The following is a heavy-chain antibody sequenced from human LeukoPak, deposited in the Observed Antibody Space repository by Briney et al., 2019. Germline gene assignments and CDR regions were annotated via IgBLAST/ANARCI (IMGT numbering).Heavy chain of an antibody. Sequence: PGGSLRLSCAASGFTVSSNYMSWVRQAPGKGLEWVSVIYSGGSIYYADSVKGRFIISRDNSKNTLYLQMNSLRAEDTAVYYCARYLTGWSSAFDIWGQGTLVIVSS. V-gene: IGHV3-66*01. CDR1: GFTVSSNY. D-gene: IGHD6-19*01. J-gene: IGHJ3*02. CDR2: IYSGGSI. CDR3: ARYLTGWSSAFDI.